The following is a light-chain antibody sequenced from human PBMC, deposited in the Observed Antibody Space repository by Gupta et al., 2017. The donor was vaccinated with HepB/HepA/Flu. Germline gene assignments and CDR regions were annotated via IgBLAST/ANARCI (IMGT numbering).Light chain of an antibody. CDR2: GAS. Sequence: MTQSPCTLYGSPGERPTLSCRATESVRSNLAWYQQKPGQAPRLLINGASTRANGLPARFSGSGSGTEFTLTISSRQSEDFAVYYCQQENKWPLTFGQGTRVEIK. V-gene: IGKV3-15*01. CDR1: ESVRSN. CDR3: QQENKWPLT. J-gene: IGKJ1*01.